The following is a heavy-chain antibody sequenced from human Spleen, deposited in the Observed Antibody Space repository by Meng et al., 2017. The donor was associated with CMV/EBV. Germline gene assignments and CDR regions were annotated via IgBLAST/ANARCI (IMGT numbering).Heavy chain of an antibody. V-gene: IGHV3-66*01. CDR2: IYSGGST. J-gene: IGHJ5*02. CDR1: GFTVSSNY. Sequence: EVQLVESGXXWVQPGGALRLSWAASGFTVSSNYMSWVRQAPGKGLEWVSVIYSGGSTYYADSVKGRFTISRDNSKNTLYLQMNSLRAEDTAVYYCARSKDSGSYDPWGQGTLVTVSS. CDR3: ARSKDSGSYDP. D-gene: IGHD1-26*01.